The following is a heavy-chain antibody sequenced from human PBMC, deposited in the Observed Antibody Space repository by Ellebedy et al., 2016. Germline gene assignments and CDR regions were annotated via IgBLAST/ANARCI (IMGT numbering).Heavy chain of an antibody. CDR1: GYTFTSYS. CDR3: ARVGRTMVRGVIYYYYYGMDV. CDR2: ISAYNGNT. V-gene: IGHV1-18*01. D-gene: IGHD3-10*01. J-gene: IGHJ6*02. Sequence: ASVKVSCKASGYTFTSYSITWVRQAPGQGLEWMGWISAYNGNTNYAQKLQGRVTMTTDTSTSTAYMELSSLRSEDTAVYYCARVGRTMVRGVIYYYYYGMDVWGQGTTVTVSS.